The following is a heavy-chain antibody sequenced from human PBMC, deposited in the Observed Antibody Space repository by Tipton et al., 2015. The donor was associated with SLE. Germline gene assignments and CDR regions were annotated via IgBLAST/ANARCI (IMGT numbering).Heavy chain of an antibody. V-gene: IGHV1-18*01. J-gene: IGHJ4*02. CDR1: GYTFTSFV. Sequence: QSGAEVKKPGASVRVSCKASGYTFTSFVISWVRQAPGQGLEWMGWINPYNGNTNYAQKFQGRVTMTTDTSTSTAYMELTSLRSDDTAVYYCARDRGHSSSPYYFDYWGQGTLVTVSS. CDR2: INPYNGNT. D-gene: IGHD6-13*01. CDR3: ARDRGHSSSPYYFDY.